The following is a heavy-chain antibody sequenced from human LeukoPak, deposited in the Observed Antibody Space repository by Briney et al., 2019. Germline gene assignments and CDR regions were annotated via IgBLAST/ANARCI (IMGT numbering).Heavy chain of an antibody. CDR3: ARDSEDTTMGPGY. J-gene: IGHJ4*02. CDR2: INPSGGST. V-gene: IGHV1-46*01. D-gene: IGHD5-18*01. CDR1: GYTFTNYD. Sequence: GASVKVSCKASGYTFTNYDINWVRQATGQGLEWMGIINPSGGSTSYAQKFQSRVTMTRDMSTSTVYMELSSLRSEDTAVYYCARDSEDTTMGPGYWGQGTLVTVSS.